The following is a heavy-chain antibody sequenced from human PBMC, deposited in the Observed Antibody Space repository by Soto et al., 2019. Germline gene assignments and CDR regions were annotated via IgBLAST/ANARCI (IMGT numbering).Heavy chain of an antibody. J-gene: IGHJ6*02. CDR3: ARPSTQYCSGGSCYYYGLDV. Sequence: GGSLRLSCAASGFTFSDYYMSWIRQAPGKGLEWVSYISSSSSTIYYAYSVKGRFTISRDNAKNSLYLQMNSLRAEDTVVYYFARPSTQYCSGGSCYYYGLDVWGQGTTVTVSS. D-gene: IGHD2-15*01. CDR1: GFTFSDYY. V-gene: IGHV3-11*04. CDR2: ISSSSSTI.